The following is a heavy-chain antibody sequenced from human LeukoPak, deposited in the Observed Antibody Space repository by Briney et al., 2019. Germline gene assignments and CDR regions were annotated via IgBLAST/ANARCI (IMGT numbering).Heavy chain of an antibody. D-gene: IGHD6-19*01. V-gene: IGHV3-NL1*01. J-gene: IGHJ4*02. Sequence: GRSLRLSCAASGFTFSSYGMHWVRQAPGTGLEWVSGFGHNGGITYAESVKGRFTISRDNSKNSLYLQMNSLGAEDTAVYYCASRAPAVAGFDYWGQGTLVTVSS. CDR3: ASRAPAVAGFDY. CDR2: FGHNGGIT. CDR1: GFTFSSYG.